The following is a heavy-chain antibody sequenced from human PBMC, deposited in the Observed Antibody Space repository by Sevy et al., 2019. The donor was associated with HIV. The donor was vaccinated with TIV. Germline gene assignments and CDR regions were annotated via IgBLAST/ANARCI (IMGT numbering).Heavy chain of an antibody. Sequence: GGSLRLSCVAYGFTVSSNFMTWVRQAPGKGLEWVSIFYSGGDTYYADSVKGRFTISRDNSKNTLYLQMNNLRAEDTAVYYCARDLRVATASGGMDVWGQGTTVTVSS. V-gene: IGHV3-53*01. CDR3: ARDLRVATASGGMDV. J-gene: IGHJ6*02. CDR2: FYSGGDT. CDR1: GFTVSSNF. D-gene: IGHD6-13*01.